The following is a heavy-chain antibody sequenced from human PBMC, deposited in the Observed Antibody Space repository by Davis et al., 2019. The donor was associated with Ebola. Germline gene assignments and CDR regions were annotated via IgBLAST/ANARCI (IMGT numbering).Heavy chain of an antibody. CDR2: IYYSGST. J-gene: IGHJ5*02. CDR1: ACSISSYY. CDR3: ARDVARGWFDP. Sequence: SETLSLTCTVSACSISSYYWSWIRQPPGKGLEWIGYIYYSGSTNYNPSLKSRVTISVDTSKNQFSLKLSSVTAADTAVYYCARDVARGWFDPWGQGTLVTVSS. V-gene: IGHV4-59*01.